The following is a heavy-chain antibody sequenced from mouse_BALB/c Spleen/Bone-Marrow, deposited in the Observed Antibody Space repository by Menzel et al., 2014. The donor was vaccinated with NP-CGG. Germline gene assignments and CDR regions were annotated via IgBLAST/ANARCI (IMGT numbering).Heavy chain of an antibody. CDR3: ASPYGNYDAMDY. V-gene: IGHV1-87*01. D-gene: IGHD2-1*01. CDR2: IYPGDGDT. CDR1: GYTFTSYW. Sequence: VQLQQSGAELARPGASVKLSCKASGYTFTSYWMQWVKQRPGQGLEWIGAIYPGDGDTRYTQKFRGKATLTADKSSNRAYMQLSSLTSEDSAVYFCASPYGNYDAMDYWGQGTSVTVSS. J-gene: IGHJ4*01.